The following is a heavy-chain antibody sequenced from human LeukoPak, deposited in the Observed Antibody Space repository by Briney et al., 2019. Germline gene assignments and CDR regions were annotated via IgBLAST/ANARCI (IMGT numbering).Heavy chain of an antibody. CDR2: IYHSGGT. D-gene: IGHD4-17*01. CDR1: GYSISSGYY. V-gene: IGHV4-38-2*01. CDR3: ARSSLRVTTVTYFDY. J-gene: IGHJ4*02. Sequence: SATLSLTCAVSGYSISSGYYWGWIRQPPGMGLEWIGSIYHSGGTYYNPSLKSRVTISVDTSKNQFSLKLSSVTAADTAVYYCARSSLRVTTVTYFDYWGQGTLVTVSS.